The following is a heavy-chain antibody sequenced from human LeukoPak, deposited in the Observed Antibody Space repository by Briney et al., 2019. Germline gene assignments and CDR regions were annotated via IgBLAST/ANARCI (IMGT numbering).Heavy chain of an antibody. D-gene: IGHD3-10*01. J-gene: IGHJ4*02. CDR2: ISGSGGST. CDR3: AKAMGMVRGYFDY. V-gene: IGHV3-23*01. Sequence: GGSLRLSCAASGFTFSSYSMNWVRQAPGKGLEWVSAISGSGGSTYYADSVKGRFTISRDNSKNTLYLQMNSLRAEDTAVYYCAKAMGMVRGYFDYWGQGTLVTVSS. CDR1: GFTFSSYS.